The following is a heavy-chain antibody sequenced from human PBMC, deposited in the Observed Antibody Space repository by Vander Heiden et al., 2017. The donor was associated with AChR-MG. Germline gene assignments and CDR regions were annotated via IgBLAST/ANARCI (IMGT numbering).Heavy chain of an antibody. J-gene: IGHJ4*02. V-gene: IGHV1-69*06. Sequence: QVQLVQSGAEVKKPGSSVKVSCKASGGPFSSYAISWWRQAPGQGLEWVGGIIPIFGTANYARKFQGRVTITADKSTSTAYKELSSMGSEDTTVYYGARGRARCSSNSCYRRYYFDYWGQGTLVTVSS. CDR2: IIPIFGTA. CDR1: GGPFSSYA. CDR3: ARGRARCSSNSCYRRYYFDY. D-gene: IGHD2-2*01.